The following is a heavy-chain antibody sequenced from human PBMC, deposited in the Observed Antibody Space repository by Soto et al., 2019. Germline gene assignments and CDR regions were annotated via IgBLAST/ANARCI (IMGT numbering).Heavy chain of an antibody. CDR2: IIPILGIA. Sequence: QVQLVQSGAEVKKPGSSVKVSCKASGGTFSSYTISWVRQAPGQGLEWMGRIIPILGIANYAQKFQGRVTITADKCTSTAYMELSRLRSEETAVYYCAREEYYYGSGAFFDYWGQGTLVTVSS. V-gene: IGHV1-69*08. CDR1: GGTFSSYT. D-gene: IGHD3-10*01. CDR3: AREEYYYGSGAFFDY. J-gene: IGHJ4*02.